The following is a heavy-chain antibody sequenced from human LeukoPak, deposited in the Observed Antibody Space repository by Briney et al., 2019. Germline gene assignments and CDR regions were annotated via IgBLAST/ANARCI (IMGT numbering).Heavy chain of an antibody. CDR1: GYTFTSFH. V-gene: IGHV1-46*01. Sequence: ASVKVSCKASGYTFTSFHMHWVQQAPGQGLEWMGIINPSGGSTSYAQKFQGRVTMTRDTSTRVYMELSSLRSEDTAVYYCAREMATSSFDYWGQGTLVTVSS. CDR3: AREMATSSFDY. J-gene: IGHJ4*02. D-gene: IGHD5-24*01. CDR2: INPSGGST.